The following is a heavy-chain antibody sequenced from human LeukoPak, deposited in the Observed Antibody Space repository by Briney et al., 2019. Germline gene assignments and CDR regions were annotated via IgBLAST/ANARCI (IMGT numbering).Heavy chain of an antibody. Sequence: GGSLRLSCAASGFTFSSYSMNWVRQAPGKGLEWVSGIGSNSVPTVYADSVKGRFTISRDNSKSMLYLQMDSLRVEDTAVYYCAKHCTGYCNTASEKRFDPWGQGTLVTVSS. CDR2: IGSNSVPT. D-gene: IGHD2-2*03. J-gene: IGHJ5*02. CDR1: GFTFSSYS. V-gene: IGHV3-23*01. CDR3: AKHCTGYCNTASEKRFDP.